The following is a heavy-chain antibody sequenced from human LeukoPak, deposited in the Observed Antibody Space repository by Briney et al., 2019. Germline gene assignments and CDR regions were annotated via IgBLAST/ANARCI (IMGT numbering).Heavy chain of an antibody. Sequence: GGSLRLSCAASGFTFSSYSMNWVRQAPGKGLEWVSSISSSSSYIYYADSVKGRFTISRDNAKNSLYLQMNSLRAEDTAVYYCARDCSGGSCTFDYWGQGTLVTVSS. J-gene: IGHJ4*02. CDR2: ISSSSSYI. D-gene: IGHD2-15*01. CDR1: GFTFSSYS. CDR3: ARDCSGGSCTFDY. V-gene: IGHV3-21*01.